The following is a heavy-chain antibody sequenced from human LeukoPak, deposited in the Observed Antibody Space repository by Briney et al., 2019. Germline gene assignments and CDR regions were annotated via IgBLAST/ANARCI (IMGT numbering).Heavy chain of an antibody. CDR3: AKDRVFELWFEEASPYYFDN. CDR1: GFTFSSYG. D-gene: IGHD3-10*01. Sequence: PGGSLRLSCAASGFTFSSYGMHWVRQAPGKGLEWVAYIRYDGSNKYYADSVKGRFTISRDISKNTLYLQMNSLRAEDTAVYYCAKDRVFELWFEEASPYYFDNWGQGTLVTVSS. V-gene: IGHV3-30*02. CDR2: IRYDGSNK. J-gene: IGHJ4*02.